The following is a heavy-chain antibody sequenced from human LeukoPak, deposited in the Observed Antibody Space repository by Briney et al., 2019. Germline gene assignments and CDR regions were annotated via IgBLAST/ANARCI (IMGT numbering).Heavy chain of an antibody. J-gene: IGHJ4*02. CDR2: ISAYNGNT. V-gene: IGHV1-18*01. D-gene: IGHD4-17*01. Sequence: GASVKVSCKASGYTITSYGISWVRQAPGQGLEWMGWISAYNGNTNYAQKLQGRVTMTTDTSTSTAYMELRSLRSDDTAVYYCAREVGDYEGGYFDYWGQGTLVTVSS. CDR3: AREVGDYEGGYFDY. CDR1: GYTITSYG.